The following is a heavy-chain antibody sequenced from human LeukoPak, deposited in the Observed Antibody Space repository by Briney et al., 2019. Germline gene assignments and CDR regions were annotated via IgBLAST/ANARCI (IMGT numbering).Heavy chain of an antibody. CDR3: ARHRCSGGSCYPMNWFDP. J-gene: IGHJ5*02. CDR2: IYHSGST. CDR1: GGSISSSYW. D-gene: IGHD2-15*01. V-gene: IGHV4-4*02. Sequence: SETLSLTCGVSGGSISSSYWWSWVRQPPGKGLEWIGEIYHSGSTNYNPSLKSRVTISVDTSKNQFSLKLSSVTAADTAVYYCARHRCSGGSCYPMNWFDPWGQGTLVTVSS.